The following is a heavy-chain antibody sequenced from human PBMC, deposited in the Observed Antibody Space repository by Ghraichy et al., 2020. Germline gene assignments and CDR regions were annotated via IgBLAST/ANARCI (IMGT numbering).Heavy chain of an antibody. J-gene: IGHJ6*02. CDR3: ARATSMIVVEEGMDV. CDR1: GFTFSSYS. V-gene: IGHV3-48*02. Sequence: GGSLRLSCAASGFTFSSYSMNWVRQAPGKGLEWVSYISSSSSTIYYADSVKGRFTISRDNAKNSLYLQMNSLRDEDTAVYYCARATSMIVVEEGMDVWGQGTTVTVSS. D-gene: IGHD3-22*01. CDR2: ISSSSSTI.